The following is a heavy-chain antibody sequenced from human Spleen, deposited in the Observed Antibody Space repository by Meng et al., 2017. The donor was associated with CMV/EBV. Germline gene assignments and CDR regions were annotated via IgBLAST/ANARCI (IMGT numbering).Heavy chain of an antibody. CDR1: GGSISSSSYY. D-gene: IGHD3-10*01. V-gene: IGHV4-39*07. CDR2: IYYSGST. Sequence: SETLSLTCTVSGGSISSSSYYWGWIRQPPGKGLEWIGSIYYSGSTYYNPSLKSRVTISVDTSKNQFSLKLSSVTAADTAVYYCARSPGYPREFGYWGQGTLVTVSS. J-gene: IGHJ4*02. CDR3: ARSPGYPREFGY.